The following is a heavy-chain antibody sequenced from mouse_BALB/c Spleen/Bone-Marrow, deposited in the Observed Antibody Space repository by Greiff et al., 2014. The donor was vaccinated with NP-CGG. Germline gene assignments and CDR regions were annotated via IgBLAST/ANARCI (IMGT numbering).Heavy chain of an antibody. CDR1: GFNIKDTY. CDR3: VRWEYSAMDY. Sequence: VKLKESGAELVKPGDSVKLSCTASGFNIKDTYMHWVKQRPEQGLEWIGRIDPANGNNKYDPKFQGKATITADTYSNTAYLKLSSRTSEDTAVYDCVRWEYSAMDYWGQGTPVTVSS. CDR2: IDPANGNN. D-gene: IGHD4-1*01. J-gene: IGHJ4*01. V-gene: IGHV14-3*02.